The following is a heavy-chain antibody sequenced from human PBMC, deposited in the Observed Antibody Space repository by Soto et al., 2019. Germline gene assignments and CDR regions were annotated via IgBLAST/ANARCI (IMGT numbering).Heavy chain of an antibody. V-gene: IGHV1-69*13. D-gene: IGHD3-22*01. CDR2: IIPIFGTA. CDR1: GGTFSSYA. Sequence: SVKVSCKASGGTFSSYAISWVRQAPGQGLEWMGGIIPIFGTANCAQKFQGRVTITADESTSTAYMELSSLRSEDTAVYYCARDPPLYYYDSSGYRPYGMDVWGQGTTVTVS. CDR3: ARDPPLYYYDSSGYRPYGMDV. J-gene: IGHJ6*02.